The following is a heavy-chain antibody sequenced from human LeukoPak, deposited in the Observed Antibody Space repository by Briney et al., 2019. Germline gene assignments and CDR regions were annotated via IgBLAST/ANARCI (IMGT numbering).Heavy chain of an antibody. D-gene: IGHD6-13*01. CDR2: IYPGGNT. CDR3: ARGGYYYMDV. J-gene: IGHJ6*03. V-gene: IGHV3-53*01. Sequence: GGSLRLSCVVSEITVRSNYMTWVRQAPGKGLEWVSVIYPGGNTFYADSVKGRFTISRDTSENTLYLLMNSLRAEDSADYYCARGGYYYMDVWGKGTTVTVSS. CDR1: EITVRSNY.